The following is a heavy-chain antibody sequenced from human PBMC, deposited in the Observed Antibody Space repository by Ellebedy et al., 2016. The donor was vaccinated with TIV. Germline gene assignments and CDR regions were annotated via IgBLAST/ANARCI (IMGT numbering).Heavy chain of an antibody. CDR3: ARGTKFYSQNYYYFDY. J-gene: IGHJ4*02. CDR2: ISYDGSTK. V-gene: IGHV3-30-3*01. Sequence: GGSLRLXCEASGFTFTTYSMHWVRQAPGKGLEWVSVISYDGSTKNVAASVKGRFTISRDNSEDTLSLQMDSLRDEDTAVYYCARGTKFYSQNYYYFDYWGQGTLVIVSS. D-gene: IGHD3-9*01. CDR1: GFTFTTYS.